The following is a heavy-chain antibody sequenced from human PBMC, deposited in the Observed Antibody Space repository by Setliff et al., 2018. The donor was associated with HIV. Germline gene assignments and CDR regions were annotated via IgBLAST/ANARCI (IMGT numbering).Heavy chain of an antibody. CDR2: INPSDGIP. J-gene: IGHJ3*02. CDR3: TRAFPPMIPAAFDI. CDR1: GFSFSRHY. D-gene: IGHD3-22*01. V-gene: IGHV1-46*01. Sequence: ASVKVSCKASGFSFSRHYIHWVRQAPGQGLEWMGMINPSDGIPSYAQKFQGRVVVTRDTSRSTVYMGLSSLRSEDTAVYFCTRAFPPMIPAAFDIWGLGTLVTVSS.